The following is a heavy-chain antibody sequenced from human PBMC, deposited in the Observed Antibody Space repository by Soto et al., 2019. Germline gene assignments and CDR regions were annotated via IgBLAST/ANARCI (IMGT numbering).Heavy chain of an antibody. CDR2: IYTSGNT. Sequence: EVQVVESGGDLVQPGGSLRLSCAASAFTVSSNYMTWVRQAPGKGLEWVAVIYTSGNTDYADSVKGRFTISRDNSKNAVSLQMNSLRTEDTAVYYCARGRATAISFVFDYRGQGTLVTVSS. CDR1: AFTVSSNY. D-gene: IGHD5-18*01. V-gene: IGHV3-66*01. CDR3: ARGRATAISFVFDY. J-gene: IGHJ4*02.